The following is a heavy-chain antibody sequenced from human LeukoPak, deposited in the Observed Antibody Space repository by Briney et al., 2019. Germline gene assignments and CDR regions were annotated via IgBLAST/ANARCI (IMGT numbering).Heavy chain of an antibody. CDR3: ARVRDSSGYSEIGWLDP. V-gene: IGHV4-59*11. CDR2: IYYSGST. CDR1: GGSISSHY. J-gene: IGHJ5*02. Sequence: SETLSLTCTVSGGSISSHYWSWIRQPPGKGLEWIGYIYYSGSTNYNPSLKSRVTISVDTSKNQLSLKLSSVTAADTAVYCCARVRDSSGYSEIGWLDPWGQGTLVTVSS. D-gene: IGHD3-22*01.